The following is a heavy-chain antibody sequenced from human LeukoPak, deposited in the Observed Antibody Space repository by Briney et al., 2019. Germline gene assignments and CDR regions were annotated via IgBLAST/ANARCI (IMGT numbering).Heavy chain of an antibody. CDR1: GGTFSSYA. D-gene: IGHD6-13*01. Sequence: KVSCKASGGTFSSYAISWVRQMPGKGLEWMGIIYPGDSDTRYSPSFQGQVTISADKSISTAYLQWSSLKASDTAMYYCARHHAYSSSWYGEGAIDYWGQGTLVTVSS. V-gene: IGHV5-51*01. CDR2: IYPGDSDT. J-gene: IGHJ4*02. CDR3: ARHHAYSSSWYGEGAIDY.